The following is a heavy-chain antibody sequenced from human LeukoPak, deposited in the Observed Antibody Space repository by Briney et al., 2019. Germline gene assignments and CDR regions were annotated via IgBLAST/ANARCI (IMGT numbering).Heavy chain of an antibody. CDR3: ARGGRGATFDV. CDR1: GYTFIDYY. V-gene: IGHV1-2*02. D-gene: IGHD1-26*01. CDR2: INPKSGGT. J-gene: IGHJ3*01. Sequence: ASVKVSCETSGYTFIDYYIHWVRQAPGQGLEWMGWINPKSGGTNYVQKFQGRVTMTSDRSISTAYMDLSSLISDDTAVYFCARGGRGATFDVWGQGTMVTVSS.